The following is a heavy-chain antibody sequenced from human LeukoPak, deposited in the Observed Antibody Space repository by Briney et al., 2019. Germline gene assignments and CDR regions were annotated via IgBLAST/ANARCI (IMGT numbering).Heavy chain of an antibody. J-gene: IGHJ5*02. D-gene: IGHD2-21*01. Sequence: SVTVSCKASGGTFISYAISWVRQPPGQGLEWMGGIIPIFGTANYAQKFQGRVTLTTDESTSTGYMELSRLRSQDTAVYYCARVGAALFLDYIWFDPWGQGPLVSVSS. CDR3: ARVGAALFLDYIWFDP. CDR1: GGTFISYA. CDR2: IIPIFGTA. V-gene: IGHV1-69*05.